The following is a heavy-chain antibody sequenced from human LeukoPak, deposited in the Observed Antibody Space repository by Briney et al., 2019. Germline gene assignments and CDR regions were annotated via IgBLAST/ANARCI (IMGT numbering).Heavy chain of an antibody. CDR2: ISTSGTT. D-gene: IGHD2-15*01. CDR3: ARVKGARPGIVVVVAATPPSRWFDP. Sequence: SQTLSLTCTVSGGSITRGSYSWSWIRQPAGKGLECIGRISTSGTTNYNPSLKSRVTISVDTSKNQFSLKLSSVTAADTAVYYCARVKGARPGIVVVVAATPPSRWFDPWGQGTLVTVSS. CDR1: GGSITRGSYS. V-gene: IGHV4-61*02. J-gene: IGHJ5*02.